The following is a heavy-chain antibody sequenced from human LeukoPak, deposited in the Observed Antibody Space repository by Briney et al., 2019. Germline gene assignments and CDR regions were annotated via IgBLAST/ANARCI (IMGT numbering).Heavy chain of an antibody. CDR1: GYSFTSYW. J-gene: IGHJ3*02. V-gene: IGHV5-51*01. Sequence: GESLKISCKGSGYSFTSYWIGWVRQMPGKGLEWMGIIYPGDSDTRYSPSFQGQVTVSADKSISTAYLQWNSLRASDTAMYYCARRPSYDFWSGYYGVDGLDIWGQGTMVTVSS. D-gene: IGHD3-3*01. CDR2: IYPGDSDT. CDR3: ARRPSYDFWSGYYGVDGLDI.